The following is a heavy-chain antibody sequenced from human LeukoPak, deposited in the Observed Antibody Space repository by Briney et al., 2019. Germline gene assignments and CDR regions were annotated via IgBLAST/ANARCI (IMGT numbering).Heavy chain of an antibody. D-gene: IGHD4-17*01. CDR3: ARGGRDYGDYDNWFDP. V-gene: IGHV1-69*04. J-gene: IGHJ5*02. CDR1: GGIFSSYA. CDR2: IIPIFGIA. Sequence: SVKVSCKASGGIFSSYAISWVRQAPGQGLEWMGRIIPIFGIANYAQKFQGRVTITADKSTSTAYMELSSLRSEDAAVYYCARGGRDYGDYDNWFDPWGQGTLATVSS.